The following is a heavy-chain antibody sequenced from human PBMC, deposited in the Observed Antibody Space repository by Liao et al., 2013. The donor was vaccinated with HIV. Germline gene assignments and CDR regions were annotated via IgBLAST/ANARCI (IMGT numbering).Heavy chain of an antibody. Sequence: QVQLQESGPGLVKPSETLSLTCTVSGASISTFCSTWIRHPAGKGLEWIGRVCSSGSTNYNPSLKSRLTMSVDTSKNQFSLKLSSVTAADTALYYCARYFGSDGFDPWGQGTLVTVSS. CDR2: VCSSGST. CDR3: ARYFGSDGFDP. V-gene: IGHV4-4*07. J-gene: IGHJ5*02. D-gene: IGHD3-9*01. CDR1: GASISTFC.